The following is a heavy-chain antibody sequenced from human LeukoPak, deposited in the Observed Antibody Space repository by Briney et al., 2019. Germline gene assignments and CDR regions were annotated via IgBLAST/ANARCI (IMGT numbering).Heavy chain of an antibody. Sequence: SGGSLRLSCAASGFTFSRYWMYWVRRAPGKGLVWVSRIDSDGTSPSYADSVKGRFTISRDNAKNTLFLQMDSLRAEDTAVYYCARAIVGSTAIDYWGQGTLVTVSS. J-gene: IGHJ4*02. CDR2: IDSDGTSP. D-gene: IGHD1-26*01. CDR1: GFTFSRYW. CDR3: ARAIVGSTAIDY. V-gene: IGHV3-74*01.